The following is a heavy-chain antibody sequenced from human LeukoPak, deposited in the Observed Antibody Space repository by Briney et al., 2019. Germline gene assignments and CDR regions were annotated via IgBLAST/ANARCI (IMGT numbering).Heavy chain of an antibody. V-gene: IGHV4-4*07. CDR3: ARGGHSTPQLGGY. J-gene: IGHJ4*02. CDR1: GGSISSYY. Sequence: SETLSLTCTVSGGSISSYYWSWIRQPAGKGLEWIGRIYSSGSTNYNPSLKSRVTMSVDTSKSQFSLRLSSVTAADTAVYYCARGGHSTPQLGGYWGQGTLVTVSS. D-gene: IGHD3-16*01. CDR2: IYSSGST.